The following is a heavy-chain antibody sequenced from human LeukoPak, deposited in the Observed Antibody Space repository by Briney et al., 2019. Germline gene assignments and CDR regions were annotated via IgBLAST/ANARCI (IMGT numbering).Heavy chain of an antibody. Sequence: GGSLRLSCAASGFTFSDYYMSWIRQAPGKGLEWVSYISSSSSYTNYADSVEGRSTISRDNAKNSLYLQMNSLRAEDTAVYYCARDGAAAAGTFWFDPWGQGTLVTVSS. CDR3: ARDGAAAAGTFWFDP. J-gene: IGHJ5*02. CDR2: ISSSSSYT. V-gene: IGHV3-11*06. D-gene: IGHD6-13*01. CDR1: GFTFSDYY.